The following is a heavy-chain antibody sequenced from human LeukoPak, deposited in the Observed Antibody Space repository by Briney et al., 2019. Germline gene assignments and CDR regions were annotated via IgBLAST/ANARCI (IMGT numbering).Heavy chain of an antibody. D-gene: IGHD1-1*01. V-gene: IGHV3-74*01. CDR3: ARGNAHAFDT. CDR2: IHSDGSST. J-gene: IGHJ3*02. Sequence: QPGGSLRLSCAASGFTFSNYWMHWVRQAPGKGLVWVSRIHSDGSSTTSADSVKGRFTISRDNAENTLYLQMNSLRAEDTAVYFCARGNAHAFDTWGQGTMVTVSS. CDR1: GFTFSNYW.